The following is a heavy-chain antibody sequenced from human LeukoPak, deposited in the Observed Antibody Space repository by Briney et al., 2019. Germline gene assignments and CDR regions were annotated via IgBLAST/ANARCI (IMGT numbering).Heavy chain of an antibody. CDR1: GGAISSSSYY. CDR3: ARQGNYDSSGYFQVYY. V-gene: IGHV4-39*01. D-gene: IGHD3-22*01. Sequence: SETLSLTCTVSGGAISSSSYYWGWIRQPPGKGLEWIGSIYYSGSTYYNPSLKSRVTISVDTSKNQFSLKLSSVTAADMAVYYCARQGNYDSSGYFQVYYWGQGTLVTVSS. J-gene: IGHJ4*02. CDR2: IYYSGST.